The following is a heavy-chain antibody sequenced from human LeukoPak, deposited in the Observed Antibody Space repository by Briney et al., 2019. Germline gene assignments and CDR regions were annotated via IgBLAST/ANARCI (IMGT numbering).Heavy chain of an antibody. V-gene: IGHV3-30*02. D-gene: IGHD6-13*01. CDR3: AKEAIAHAYYYYYMDV. Sequence: GGSQRLSCAASGFTFSSYGMHWVRQAPGKGLEWVAFIRYDGSNKYYADSVKGRFTISRDNSKNTLYLQMNSLRAEDTAVYYCAKEAIAHAYYYYYMDVWGKGTTVTISS. CDR2: IRYDGSNK. J-gene: IGHJ6*03. CDR1: GFTFSSYG.